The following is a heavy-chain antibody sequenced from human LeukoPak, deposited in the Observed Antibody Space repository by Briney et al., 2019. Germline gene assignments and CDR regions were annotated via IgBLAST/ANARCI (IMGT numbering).Heavy chain of an antibody. CDR2: ISSSGSTI. CDR3: ARDLEPIAAAGGGGY. V-gene: IGHV3-11*01. CDR1: GFTFSDYY. Sequence: PGGSLRLSCAASGFTFSDYYMSWIRQALGKGLEWVSYISSSGSTIYYADSVKGRFTISRDNAKNSLYLQMNSLRAEDTAVYYCARDLEPIAAAGGGGYWGQGTLVTVSS. J-gene: IGHJ4*02. D-gene: IGHD6-13*01.